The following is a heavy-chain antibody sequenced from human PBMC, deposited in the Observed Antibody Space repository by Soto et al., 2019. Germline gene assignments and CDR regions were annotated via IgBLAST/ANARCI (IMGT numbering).Heavy chain of an antibody. D-gene: IGHD3-22*01. CDR1: GGSIRSYY. J-gene: IGHJ4*02. V-gene: IGHV3-66*01. CDR3: AIRASYYDSSGYFDY. CDR2: INSGGNT. Sequence: ETLSLTCTVFGGSIRSYYWSWVRQAPGKGLEWVSAINSGGNTYYADSVKGRFTISRDNSKNTVYLQMNSVGAEDTAVYYCAIRASYYDSSGYFDYWGQGTLVTVSS.